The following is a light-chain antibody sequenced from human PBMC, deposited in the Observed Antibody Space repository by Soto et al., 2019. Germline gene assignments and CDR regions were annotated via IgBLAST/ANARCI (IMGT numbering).Light chain of an antibody. Sequence: EIVLTQSPVTLSLSPGERATLSCRASQSVSSYLAWYQQKPGQAPRLLIFDASNRATGIPARFSGSGSGTDFTLTISSLEPEAVAVYYCQQRRNWPPLTFGGGTKVEIK. CDR1: QSVSSY. V-gene: IGKV3-11*01. CDR3: QQRRNWPPLT. J-gene: IGKJ4*01. CDR2: DAS.